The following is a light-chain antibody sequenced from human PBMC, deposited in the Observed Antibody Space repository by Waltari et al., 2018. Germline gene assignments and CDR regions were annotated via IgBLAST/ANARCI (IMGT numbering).Light chain of an antibody. J-gene: IGKJ2*03. CDR1: QNIFYSSNNKNY. CDR3: QQYFSTPYS. V-gene: IGKV4-1*01. Sequence: DIVMTQSPDSLAVSLGERASIHCTSSQNIFYSSNNKNYLAWYQQKPGQPPKLLIYWASTRESGVPARFSGSGSGTDFTLTISSLQAEDVAIYYCQQYFSTPYSFGQGTKLEI. CDR2: WAS.